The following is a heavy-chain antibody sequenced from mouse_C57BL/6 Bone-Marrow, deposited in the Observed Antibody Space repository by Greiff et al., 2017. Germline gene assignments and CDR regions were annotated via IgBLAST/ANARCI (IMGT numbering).Heavy chain of an antibody. CDR2: IYPGGGYT. V-gene: IGHV1-63*01. J-gene: IGHJ1*03. CDR3: ARKRSYWYFDV. CDR1: GYTFTNYW. Sequence: VQLQQSGAELVRPGASVKLSCKASGYTFTNYWIGWAKQRPGHGLEWIGDIYPGGGYTNYHEKFKGKATLTADKSSSTAYMQFSSLTSEDSAIYYCARKRSYWYFDVWGTGTTVTVSS.